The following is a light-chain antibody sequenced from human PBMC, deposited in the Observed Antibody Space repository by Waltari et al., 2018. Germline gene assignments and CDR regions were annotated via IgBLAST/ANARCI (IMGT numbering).Light chain of an antibody. CDR3: LQLSSYPLT. J-gene: IGKJ4*01. V-gene: IGKV1-9*01. CDR1: QGIDTD. CDR2: AAS. Sequence: DIQLTQSPSFMSASVGDRVTITCRASQGIDTDLAWYQQRPGKAPNLLIYAASTLQSGIPSRFSGSGSGTEFTLTISSLQPEDFATYYCLQLSSYPLTFGGGTKVEIK.